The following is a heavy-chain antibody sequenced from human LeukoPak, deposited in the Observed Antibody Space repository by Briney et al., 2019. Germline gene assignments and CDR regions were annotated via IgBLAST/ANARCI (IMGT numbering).Heavy chain of an antibody. CDR2: ISAYNGNT. D-gene: IGHD2-2*01. V-gene: IGHV1-18*01. J-gene: IGHJ6*02. CDR1: GYTFTSYG. Sequence: ASVKVSCKASGYTFTSYGISWVRQAPGQGLEWMGWISAYNGNTNYAQKLQGRVTMTTDTSTSTAYMELRSLRSDDTAVYYCAREACSSTSCPYYYYGMDVWGQGTPVTVSS. CDR3: AREACSSTSCPYYYYGMDV.